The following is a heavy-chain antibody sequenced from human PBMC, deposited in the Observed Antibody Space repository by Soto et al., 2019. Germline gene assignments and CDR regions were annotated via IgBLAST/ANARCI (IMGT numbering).Heavy chain of an antibody. CDR1: GFTFSSYN. V-gene: IGHV3-48*01. Sequence: VQLVESGGGLVQPGGSLRLSCAASGFTFSSYNMNWVRQAPGKGLEWVSYISSSSSTIYYADSVKGRFTISRDNAKNSLYLQMNSLRAEDTAVYYCARSSQWLVGGLDYWGQGTLVTVSS. CDR3: ARSSQWLVGGLDY. J-gene: IGHJ4*02. D-gene: IGHD6-19*01. CDR2: ISSSSSTI.